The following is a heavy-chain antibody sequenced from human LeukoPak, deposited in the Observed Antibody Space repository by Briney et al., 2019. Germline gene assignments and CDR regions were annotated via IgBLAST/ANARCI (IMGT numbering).Heavy chain of an antibody. J-gene: IGHJ4*02. Sequence: SETLSLTCAVYGGSFSGYYWSWIRQPPGKGLEWIGEINHSGSTNYNPSLKSRVTISVDTSKNQFSLKLSSVTAADTAVYYCATAKREAYDFWSGYQYYFDYWGQGTLVTVSS. D-gene: IGHD3-3*01. V-gene: IGHV4-34*01. CDR1: GGSFSGYY. CDR3: ATAKREAYDFWSGYQYYFDY. CDR2: INHSGST.